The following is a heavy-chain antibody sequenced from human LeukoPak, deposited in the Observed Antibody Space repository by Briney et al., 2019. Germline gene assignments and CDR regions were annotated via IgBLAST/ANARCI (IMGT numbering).Heavy chain of an antibody. J-gene: IGHJ4*02. CDR1: GFTFGIYA. CDR2: IFGNGAGT. CDR3: AKDRDPDGFYSVDY. V-gene: IGHV3-23*01. D-gene: IGHD3-3*01. Sequence: PGGSLRLSCTASGFTFGIYAMNWVRQAPGKGLEWVSVIFGNGAGTNYADSVKGRFTISRDNAKSTLYLQMNSLRAEDAAVDYCAKDRDPDGFYSVDYWGQGALVTVSS.